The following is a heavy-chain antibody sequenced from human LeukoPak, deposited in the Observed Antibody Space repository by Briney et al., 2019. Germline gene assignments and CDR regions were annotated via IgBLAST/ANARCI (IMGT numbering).Heavy chain of an antibody. CDR3: ARVVRGAVTSNCFDP. CDR1: GGSINDYY. V-gene: IGHV4-59*01. Sequence: PSETLSLTCTVSGGSINDYYWTWIRQAPGKGLEWLGYISNSRTTDYNPSLKSRVTMSVDTSKNEFSLKVTSVTAADTAMYYCARVVRGAVTSNCFDPWGQGTLVTVSS. D-gene: IGHD4-17*01. CDR2: ISNSRTT. J-gene: IGHJ5*02.